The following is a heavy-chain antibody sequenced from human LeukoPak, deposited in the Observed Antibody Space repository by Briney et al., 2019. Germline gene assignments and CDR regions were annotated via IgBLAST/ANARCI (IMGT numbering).Heavy chain of an antibody. J-gene: IGHJ2*01. V-gene: IGHV1-69*05. D-gene: IGHD3-22*01. CDR2: IIPIFGTA. Sequence: PVKVSCKASGGTFSSYAISWVRQAPGQGLEWMGGIIPIFGTANYAQKFQGRVTMTRDTSTSSVYMEVSSLRSEDTAVYYCARLDSSATKDWYFDLWGRGTLVTVSS. CDR3: ARLDSSATKDWYFDL. CDR1: GGTFSSYA.